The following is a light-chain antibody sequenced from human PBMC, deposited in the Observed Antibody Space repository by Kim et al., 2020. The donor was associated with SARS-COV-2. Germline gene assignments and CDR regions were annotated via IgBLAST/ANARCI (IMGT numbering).Light chain of an antibody. CDR2: GAS. CDR3: QQGDSSPRT. CDR1: QSVTTN. V-gene: IGKV1-39*01. Sequence: DIQMTQSPSSLSASVGGRVSITCRASQSVTTNLNWYQQKPGKAPHLLIYGASRLQSGVPSRFSGSGSGTDFTLTINNLQPEDFATYYCQQGDSSPRTFGQGTKLEI. J-gene: IGKJ2*01.